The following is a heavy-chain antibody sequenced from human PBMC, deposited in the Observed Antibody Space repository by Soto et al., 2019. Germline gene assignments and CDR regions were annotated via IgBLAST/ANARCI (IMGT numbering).Heavy chain of an antibody. D-gene: IGHD2-15*01. Sequence: GESLKISCKGSGYSFTSYWISWVRQMPGKGLEWMGRIDPSDSYTNYSPSFQGHVTISADKSISTAYLQWSSLKASDTAMYYCARQYCSGGSCYSVWFDPWGQGNLVTVSS. CDR1: GYSFTSYW. J-gene: IGHJ5*02. CDR2: IDPSDSYT. CDR3: ARQYCSGGSCYSVWFDP. V-gene: IGHV5-10-1*01.